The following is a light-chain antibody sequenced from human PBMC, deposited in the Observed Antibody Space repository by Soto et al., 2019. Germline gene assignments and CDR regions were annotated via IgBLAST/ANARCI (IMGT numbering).Light chain of an antibody. J-gene: IGLJ3*02. CDR1: SSDVGGYNY. CDR3: SSYAGSDIWV. CDR2: EVS. V-gene: IGLV2-8*01. Sequence: QSALTQPPSASGSPGQSVTISCTGTSSDVGGYNYVSWYQQYPGKAPKLMIYEVSTRPSGVPDRFSGSKSGKTASLTVSGLQAADEADYCCSSYAGSDIWVFGGGTKLTVL.